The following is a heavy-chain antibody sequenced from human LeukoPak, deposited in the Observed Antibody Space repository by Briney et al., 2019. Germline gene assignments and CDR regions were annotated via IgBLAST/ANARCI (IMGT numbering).Heavy chain of an antibody. V-gene: IGHV4-31*03. Sequence: PSETLSLTCTVSGGSISSGGYYWSWIRQHPGKGLEWIGYIYYSGSTYYNPSLKSRVTISVDTSKNHFSLKLTSVTASDTAMFYCARLFFYYDSRPLDYWGQGTLVTVSS. CDR1: GGSISSGGYY. D-gene: IGHD3-22*01. CDR3: ARLFFYYDSRPLDY. CDR2: IYYSGST. J-gene: IGHJ4*02.